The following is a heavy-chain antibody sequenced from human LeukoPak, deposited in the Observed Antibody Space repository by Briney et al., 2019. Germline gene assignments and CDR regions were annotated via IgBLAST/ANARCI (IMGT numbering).Heavy chain of an antibody. V-gene: IGHV3-30-3*01. CDR3: ARDAPLWVDFWSGYYDY. D-gene: IGHD3-3*01. Sequence: GRSLRLSCAASGFTFSSYAMHWVRQAPGKGLEWVAVISYDGSNKYYADSVKGRFTISRDNSKNTLYLQMNSLRAEDTAVYYCARDAPLWVDFWSGYYDYWGQGTLVTVSS. CDR2: ISYDGSNK. J-gene: IGHJ4*02. CDR1: GFTFSSYA.